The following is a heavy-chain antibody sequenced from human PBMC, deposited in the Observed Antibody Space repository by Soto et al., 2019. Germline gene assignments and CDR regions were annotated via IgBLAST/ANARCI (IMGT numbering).Heavy chain of an antibody. Sequence: KVSCKASGGTFSSYAISWVRQAPGQGLEWMGGIIPIFDTANYAQKFQGRVTITADKSTSTAYMELSSLRSEDTAVYYCASGYYDFWSGYYEDYYYGMDVWGQGTTVTVS. D-gene: IGHD3-3*01. CDR1: GGTFSSYA. V-gene: IGHV1-69*06. CDR3: ASGYYDFWSGYYEDYYYGMDV. CDR2: IIPIFDTA. J-gene: IGHJ6*02.